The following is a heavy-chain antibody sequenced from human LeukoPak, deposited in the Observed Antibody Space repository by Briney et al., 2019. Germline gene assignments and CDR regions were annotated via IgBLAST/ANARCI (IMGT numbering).Heavy chain of an antibody. CDR2: INQSGST. CDR1: GGSLSGFY. J-gene: IGHJ5*02. Sequence: SETLSLTCAVYGGSLSGFYWSWIRQSPGKGLEWIGEINQSGSTNYNPSLKSRVTISVDTSKNQFSLKLSSVTAADTAVYYCARWGTYASTSNWFDPWGQGTLVTVSS. D-gene: IGHD2-2*01. CDR3: ARWGTYASTSNWFDP. V-gene: IGHV4-34*01.